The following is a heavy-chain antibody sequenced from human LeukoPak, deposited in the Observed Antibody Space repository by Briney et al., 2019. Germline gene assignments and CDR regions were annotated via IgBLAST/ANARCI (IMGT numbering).Heavy chain of an antibody. CDR1: GFTFSNYG. V-gene: IGHV3-33*01. CDR2: IWYDASNK. CDR3: ARAGEGFDT. J-gene: IGHJ3*02. D-gene: IGHD3-10*01. Sequence: PGGSLRLSCAASGFTFSNYGMHWGRQAPGKGLEWVAVIWYDASNKFYGDSVRGRFTISRDNSKNTLFLQMSSLRAEDTAIYYCARAGEGFDTWGQGTKVTVSS.